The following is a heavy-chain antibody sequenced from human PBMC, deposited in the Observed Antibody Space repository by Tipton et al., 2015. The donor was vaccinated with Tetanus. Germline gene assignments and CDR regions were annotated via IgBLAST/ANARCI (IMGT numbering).Heavy chain of an antibody. CDR3: ARDSTITPRPPWFDP. D-gene: IGHD6-6*01. CDR1: GYTFSNYG. CDR2: ISAYNGDT. J-gene: IGHJ5*02. Sequence: QSGAEVKKPGASVKVSCKTSGYTFSNYGVSWVRQAPGRGLEWMGWISAYNGDTNTAQNLQGRVTMTTDTSTSTASMEVRSLTSDDTAVYYCARDSTITPRPPWFDPWGQGTLVTVSS. V-gene: IGHV1-18*01.